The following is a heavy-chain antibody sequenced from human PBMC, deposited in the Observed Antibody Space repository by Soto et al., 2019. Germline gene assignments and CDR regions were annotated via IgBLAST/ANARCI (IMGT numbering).Heavy chain of an antibody. CDR1: GGSISSGGYY. CDR3: ARGSDGWSDFDH. D-gene: IGHD6-19*01. CDR2: IYYSGNT. J-gene: IGHJ4*02. Sequence: SETLSLTCTVSGGSISSGGYYWTWIRQHPGKGLEWIGYIYYSGNTHYNPSLRSRVSISVDTSKNQFSPKLNSVTAADTAIYYCARGSDGWSDFDHWGQGTQVTVSS. V-gene: IGHV4-31*03.